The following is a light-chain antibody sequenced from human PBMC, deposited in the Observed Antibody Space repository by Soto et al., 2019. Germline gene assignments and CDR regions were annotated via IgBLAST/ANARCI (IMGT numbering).Light chain of an antibody. J-gene: IGLJ2*01. Sequence: QAVLTQPPSVSGAPGQRVTISCTGSSSNIGAGYDVHWYQKLPGIAPKLLIYGNRNRPSGVPDRFSGSRSGTSASLAITGLQPEDEAQYYCSSYSSANTVIFGGGTKLTVL. V-gene: IGLV1-40*01. CDR2: GNR. CDR3: SSYSSANTVI. CDR1: SSNIGAGYD.